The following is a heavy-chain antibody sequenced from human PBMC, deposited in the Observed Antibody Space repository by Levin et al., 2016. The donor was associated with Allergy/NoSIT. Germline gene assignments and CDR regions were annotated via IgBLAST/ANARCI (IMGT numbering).Heavy chain of an antibody. V-gene: IGHV1-69*01. D-gene: IGHD3-10*01. Sequence: WVRQAPGQGLEWMGGIIPIFGTANYAQKFQGRVTITADESTSTAYMELSSLRSEDTAVYYCARGGVWFGEPRGYFDYWGQGTLVTVSS. CDR2: IIPIFGTA. J-gene: IGHJ4*02. CDR3: ARGGVWFGEPRGYFDY.